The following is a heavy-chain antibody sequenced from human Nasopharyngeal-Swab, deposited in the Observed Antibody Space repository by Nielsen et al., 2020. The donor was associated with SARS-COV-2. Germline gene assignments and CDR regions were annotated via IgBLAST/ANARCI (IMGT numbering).Heavy chain of an antibody. J-gene: IGHJ4*02. CDR2: INQDGSAQ. D-gene: IGHD2-8*02. V-gene: IGHV3-7*01. CDR1: GFTFSSSW. CDR3: ARDRVFGYTGAWNSVFDY. Sequence: LSLTCAASGFTFSSSWMNWFRQAPEKGLEWVANINQDGSAQNYVDSVRGRLTISRDNTKNSLYLRMDSLRIEDTGVYYCARDRVFGYTGAWNSVFDYWGQGTLVAVSS.